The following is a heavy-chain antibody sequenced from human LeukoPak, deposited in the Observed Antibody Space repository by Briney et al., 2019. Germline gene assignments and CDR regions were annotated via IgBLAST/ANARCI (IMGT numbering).Heavy chain of an antibody. Sequence: GESLKISCKVSGYRFSSYWIAWVRQVPGKGLEWMGIVYPGDDDTRYSASFQGQVTISTDKSISTAYLQWSSLKASDTAMYYCERLFGSGSYFLHFDSWGQGTQVTVSS. CDR3: ERLFGSGSYFLHFDS. CDR1: GYRFSSYW. CDR2: VYPGDDDT. D-gene: IGHD3-10*01. V-gene: IGHV5-51*01. J-gene: IGHJ4*02.